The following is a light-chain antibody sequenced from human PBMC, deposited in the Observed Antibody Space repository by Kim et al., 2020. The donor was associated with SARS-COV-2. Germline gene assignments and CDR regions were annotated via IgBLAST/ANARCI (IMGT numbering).Light chain of an antibody. Sequence: LSPGETATPSCRASQSVASEYLAWYQQKPGQAPRLLIFDASTRASGISDRFSGSGSGTDFFLTISRLEPEDFAVYFCQQYGTSPCTFGQGTKLEI. CDR2: DAS. J-gene: IGKJ2*02. V-gene: IGKV3-20*01. CDR1: QSVASEY. CDR3: QQYGTSPCT.